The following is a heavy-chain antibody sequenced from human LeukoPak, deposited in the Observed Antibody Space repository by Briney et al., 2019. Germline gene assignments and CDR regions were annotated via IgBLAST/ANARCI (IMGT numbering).Heavy chain of an antibody. J-gene: IGHJ3*02. CDR1: GYTFTSYY. CDR3: ARVLAVVSNDAFDI. CDR2: INPNSGGT. Sequence: ASVKVSCKASGYTFTSYYMHWVRQAPGQGLEWMGWINPNSGGTNYAQKFQGRVTMTRDTSISTAYMELSRLRSDDTAVYYCARVLAVVSNDAFDIWGQGTMVTVSS. D-gene: IGHD3-3*02. V-gene: IGHV1-2*02.